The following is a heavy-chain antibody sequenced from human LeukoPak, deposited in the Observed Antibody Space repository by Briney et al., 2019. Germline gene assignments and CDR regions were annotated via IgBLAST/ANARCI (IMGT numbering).Heavy chain of an antibody. V-gene: IGHV3-30*03. J-gene: IGHJ4*02. D-gene: IGHD6-19*01. CDR3: VMAVADDGFDY. Sequence: GRSLRLSCAASGFTFSSYGMHWVRQAPGKGLEWVAVISYDGSNKYYADSVRGRFTISRDNSKNTLYLQMNSLRAEDTAVYYCVMAVADDGFDYWGQGTPVTVSS. CDR2: ISYDGSNK. CDR1: GFTFSSYG.